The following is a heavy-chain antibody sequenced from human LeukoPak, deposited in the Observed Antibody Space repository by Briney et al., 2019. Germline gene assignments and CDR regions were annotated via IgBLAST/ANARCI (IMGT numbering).Heavy chain of an antibody. CDR3: ATDVGATVDY. V-gene: IGHV3-23*01. Sequence: GGSLRLSCTAAGFTFNNYAMSWVRQAPGKGLEWVSAISGSGGSTYYADSVKGRFTISRDNSKNTLYLQMNSLRAEDTAVYYCATDVGATVDYWGQGTLVTVSS. CDR1: GFTFNNYA. J-gene: IGHJ4*02. CDR2: ISGSGGST. D-gene: IGHD1-26*01.